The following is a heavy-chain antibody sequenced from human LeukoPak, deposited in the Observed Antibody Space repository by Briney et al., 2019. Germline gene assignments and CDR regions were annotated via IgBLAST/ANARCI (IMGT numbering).Heavy chain of an antibody. CDR2: IIPIFGTA. Sequence: ASVKVSCKASGGTFRSNAISWVRQAPGQGLEWMGGIIPIFGTANYAQKFQGRVTITADESTSTAYMELSSLRSEDTAVYYCARSKYYDFNWFDPWGQGTLVTVSS. J-gene: IGHJ5*02. V-gene: IGHV1-69*13. CDR3: ARSKYYDFNWFDP. CDR1: GGTFRSNA. D-gene: IGHD3-3*01.